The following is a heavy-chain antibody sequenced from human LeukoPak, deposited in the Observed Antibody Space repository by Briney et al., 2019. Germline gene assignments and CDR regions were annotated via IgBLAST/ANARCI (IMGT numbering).Heavy chain of an antibody. D-gene: IGHD5-18*01. J-gene: IGHJ4*02. CDR3: ARAGGYGLIDY. CDR1: GGSISSYY. Sequence: SETLSLTCTVSGGSISSYYWSWIRQPPGKGLEWIGYIYYSGSTNYNPSLKSRVTISVDTSKNQFSLKLSSVTAADTAVYYCARAGGYGLIDYWGQGTMVTVSS. V-gene: IGHV4-59*01. CDR2: IYYSGST.